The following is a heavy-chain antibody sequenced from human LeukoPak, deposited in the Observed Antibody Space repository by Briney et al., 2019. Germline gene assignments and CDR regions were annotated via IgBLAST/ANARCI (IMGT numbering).Heavy chain of an antibody. V-gene: IGHV4-59*12. CDR2: VYYTGST. Sequence: SETLSLTCTVSGGSISPYSWSWIRQPPGKGLDWIGYVYYTGSTYYNPSLKSRVTISVDRSKNQFSLKLSSVTAADTAVYYCARGKMAQGDIVATNPLDYWGQGTLVTVSS. CDR1: GGSISPYS. D-gene: IGHD5-12*01. CDR3: ARGKMAQGDIVATNPLDY. J-gene: IGHJ4*02.